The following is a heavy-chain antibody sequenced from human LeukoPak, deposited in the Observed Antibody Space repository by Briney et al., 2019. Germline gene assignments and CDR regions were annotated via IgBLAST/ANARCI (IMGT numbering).Heavy chain of an antibody. CDR2: ISGSGSNT. V-gene: IGHV3-23*01. CDR3: AKGREAYSGSYTPFDP. D-gene: IGHD1-26*01. Sequence: GGSLRLSCAASGFTLSTHAMSWARQAPGKGLECVSTISGSGSNTYYTDSVKGRFTISRDSSKNTLYLQMNSLRAEDTAVYYCAKGREAYSGSYTPFDPWGQGTLVTVSS. CDR1: GFTLSTHA. J-gene: IGHJ5*02.